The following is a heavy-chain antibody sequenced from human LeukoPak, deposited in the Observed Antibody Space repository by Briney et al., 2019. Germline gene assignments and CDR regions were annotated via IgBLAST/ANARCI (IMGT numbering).Heavy chain of an antibody. CDR1: GYTFTGYY. Sequence: GASAKVSCKASGYTFTGYYMQWVRQAPGQGLEWMGWINPNSGGTNYAQTFQGRVTMTRDTSISTAYMELSRLRSDDTAVYYCARVGHHMVRGVTPFDYWGQGTLVTVSS. D-gene: IGHD3-10*01. J-gene: IGHJ4*02. CDR2: INPNSGGT. V-gene: IGHV1-2*02. CDR3: ARVGHHMVRGVTPFDY.